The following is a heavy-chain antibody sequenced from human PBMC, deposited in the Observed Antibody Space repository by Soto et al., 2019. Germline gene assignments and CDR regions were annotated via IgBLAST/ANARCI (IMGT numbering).Heavy chain of an antibody. CDR3: AREESSSWYSYYGMHV. Sequence: GGSLRLSCAASAFTFSDHYMDWVRQAPGKGQEWVGRTRNKANSYTTEYAASVKGRFTISRDDSKNSLYLQMNSLKTEDTAVYYCAREESSSWYSYYGMHVWGQGTTVTASS. CDR1: AFTFSDHY. J-gene: IGHJ6*02. V-gene: IGHV3-72*01. CDR2: TRNKANSYTT. D-gene: IGHD6-13*01.